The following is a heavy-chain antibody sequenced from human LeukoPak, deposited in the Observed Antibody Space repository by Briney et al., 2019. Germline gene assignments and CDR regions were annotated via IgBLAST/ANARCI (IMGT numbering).Heavy chain of an antibody. D-gene: IGHD3-10*01. CDR2: ISSSSSYI. CDR3: ARVGGFGESPFDY. CDR1: GFTFSSYS. J-gene: IGHJ4*02. Sequence: PGGSLRLSCAASGFTFSSYSMNWVRQAPGKGLEWVSSISSSSSYIYYADSVKGRFTISRDNAKNSLYLQTNSLRAEDTAVYYCARVGGFGESPFDYWGQGTLVTVSS. V-gene: IGHV3-21*01.